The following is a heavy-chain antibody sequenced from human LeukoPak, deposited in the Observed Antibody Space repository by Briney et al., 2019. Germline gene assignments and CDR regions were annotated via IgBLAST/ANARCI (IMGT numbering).Heavy chain of an antibody. Sequence: PSETLSLTCAVYGGSFSGYYWIWIRQPSGKGLEWNGEINHSGSTNYNPSLKSRVTISVDTSKNQFSLKLSSVTAAETAVYFCARGVNNWNIYVFDIWGQGTMVTVSS. CDR2: INHSGST. D-gene: IGHD1/OR15-1a*01. CDR3: ARGVNNWNIYVFDI. CDR1: GGSFSGYY. J-gene: IGHJ3*02. V-gene: IGHV4-34*01.